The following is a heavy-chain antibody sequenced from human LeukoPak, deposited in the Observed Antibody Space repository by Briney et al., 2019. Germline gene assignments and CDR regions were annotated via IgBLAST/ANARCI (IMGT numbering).Heavy chain of an antibody. D-gene: IGHD4-17*01. V-gene: IGHV1-3*01. CDR3: ARAIRGDYGPNQRDN. CDR2: INAGNGNT. CDR1: GYTFTSYA. Sequence: ASVKVSCKASGYTFTSYAMHWVRQAPGQRLEWMGWINAGNGNTKYSQKFQGRVTITMDTSASTAYMELSSLTSEDTAVYYCARAIRGDYGPNQRDNWGQGTLVTVSS. J-gene: IGHJ4*02.